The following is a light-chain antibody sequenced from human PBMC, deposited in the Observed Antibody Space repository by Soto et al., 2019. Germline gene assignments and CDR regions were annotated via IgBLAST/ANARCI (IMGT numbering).Light chain of an antibody. J-gene: IGKJ1*01. CDR1: QSISIF. Sequence: DIQMTQSPSSLSASVGDRVTITCRASQSISIFLTWYQQKAGKAPKLLIYAASSLQSGVPSRFSGSGSGTDFTLTISGLQPDDFASYYCQQYYSSWTFGQGTKVDIK. CDR2: AAS. CDR3: QQYYSSWT. V-gene: IGKV1-39*01.